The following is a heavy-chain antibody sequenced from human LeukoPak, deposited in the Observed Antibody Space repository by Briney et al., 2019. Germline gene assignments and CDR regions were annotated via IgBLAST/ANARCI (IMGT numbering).Heavy chain of an antibody. CDR2: IYSGGST. CDR1: GFTVSSNY. Sequence: GGSLRVSCAASGFTVSSNYMSCVRQAPGQGLEWVSVIYSGGSTYYADSVKRRSSISRDNSKNTLYLQMNSLRAEDTAVYYCPRHGGFSQKDLGQGTKVTVS. V-gene: IGHV3-53*01. D-gene: IGHD3-3*01. J-gene: IGHJ4*02. CDR3: PRHGGFSQKD.